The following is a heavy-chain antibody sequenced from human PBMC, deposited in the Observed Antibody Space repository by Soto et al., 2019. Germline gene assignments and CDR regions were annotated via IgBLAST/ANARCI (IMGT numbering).Heavy chain of an antibody. Sequence: GGSLILSCSTSGITFRSHAMGWVRQTPGKGLEWVSGISAGGGTTYYADSVKGRFTISTDTSNNILSLQMNSLRAEDTALYYCAGRPGSSPMYFDYWGPGTLVTVSS. CDR1: GITFRSHA. V-gene: IGHV3-23*01. J-gene: IGHJ4*02. D-gene: IGHD3-10*02. CDR2: ISAGGGTT. CDR3: AGRPGSSPMYFDY.